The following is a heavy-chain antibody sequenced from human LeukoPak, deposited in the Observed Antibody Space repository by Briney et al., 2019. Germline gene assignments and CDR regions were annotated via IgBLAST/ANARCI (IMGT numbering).Heavy chain of an antibody. Sequence: ASVKVSCKASGYTFSSYGVNWVRQAPGQGLEWMGWVNPYNGDTNYAQKFQDRVTMTTDTSTNTAYMELRSLRSDDTAVYYCARDFTPPSAAGTGGVFDYWGQGTLVTVSS. CDR1: GYTFSSYG. CDR2: VNPYNGDT. J-gene: IGHJ4*02. D-gene: IGHD6-13*01. CDR3: ARDFTPPSAAGTGGVFDY. V-gene: IGHV1-18*01.